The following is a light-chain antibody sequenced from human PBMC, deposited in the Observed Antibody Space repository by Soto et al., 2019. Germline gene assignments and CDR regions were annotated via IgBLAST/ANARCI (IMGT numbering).Light chain of an antibody. CDR1: SSNIGAGYD. Sequence: QSVLTQPPSVSGAPGQRVTISCTGNSSNIGAGYDVHWYQQLPGTAPKLLVHGNTDRPSGVPDRFSGSKSGTSASLAITGLQAEDEADYYCQSYDSSLSGWLFGGRTQLTVL. CDR3: QSYDSSLSGWL. CDR2: GNT. V-gene: IGLV1-40*01. J-gene: IGLJ7*01.